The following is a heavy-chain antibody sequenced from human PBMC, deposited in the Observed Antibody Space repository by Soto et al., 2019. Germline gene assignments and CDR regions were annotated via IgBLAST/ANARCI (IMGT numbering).Heavy chain of an antibody. V-gene: IGHV3-21*02. CDR3: ARAPAPYGLDV. CDR2: ISSSSSFK. Sequence: EVQLVESGGGLVKPGGSLRLSCAASGFTFSSYSMNWVRQAPGKGLEWVSGISSSSSFKSYADSLKGRFTISRDNAKNSLDLQMSSLRAEDTAVYYCARAPAPYGLDVWGQGTTVTVSS. CDR1: GFTFSSYS. J-gene: IGHJ6*02.